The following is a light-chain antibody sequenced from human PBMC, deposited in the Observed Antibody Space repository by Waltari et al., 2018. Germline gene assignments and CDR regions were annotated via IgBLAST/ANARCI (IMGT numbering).Light chain of an antibody. J-gene: IGKJ4*01. CDR2: GAS. Sequence: EIVMTRSPATLSVSPGDRAILSRRASQSVSSNLAWYQQKPGQAPRLLIYGASTRATGIPARFSGSGSGTEFTLTISSLQSEDFAVYYCQQYNDWPLLTFGGGTKVEIK. CDR3: QQYNDWPLLT. V-gene: IGKV3-15*01. CDR1: QSVSSN.